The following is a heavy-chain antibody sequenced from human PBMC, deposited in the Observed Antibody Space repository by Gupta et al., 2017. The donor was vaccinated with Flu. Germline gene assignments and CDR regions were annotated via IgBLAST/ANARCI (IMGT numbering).Heavy chain of an antibody. D-gene: IGHD6-19*01. Sequence: EVQLLESGGGLVQPGVSLRLSCAASGFTLSSYAMSWVRQAPGKGLGWVSAISGSGGSTYYADSVKGRFTISRDNSKNTLYLQMNSLRAEDTAVYYCAKEISGWYDFDYWGQGTLVTVSS. J-gene: IGHJ4*02. CDR2: ISGSGGST. CDR1: GFTLSSYA. V-gene: IGHV3-23*01. CDR3: AKEISGWYDFDY.